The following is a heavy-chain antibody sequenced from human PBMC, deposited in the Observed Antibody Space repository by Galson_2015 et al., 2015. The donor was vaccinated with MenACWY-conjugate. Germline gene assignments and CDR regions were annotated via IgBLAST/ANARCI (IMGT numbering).Heavy chain of an antibody. J-gene: IGHJ4*02. D-gene: IGHD1-26*01. V-gene: IGHV3-30*18. CDR1: GFTFSSYG. CDR2: ISYDGSNK. CDR3: AKDMAEWEPSGAIDY. Sequence: SLRLSCAASGFTFSSYGMHWVRQAPGKGLEWVAVISYDGSNKYYADSVKGRFTISRDNSKNTLYLQMNSLRAEDTAVYYCAKDMAEWEPSGAIDYWGQGTLVTVSS.